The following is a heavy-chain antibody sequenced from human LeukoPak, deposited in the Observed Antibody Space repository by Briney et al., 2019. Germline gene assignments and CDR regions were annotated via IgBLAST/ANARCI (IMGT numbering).Heavy chain of an antibody. Sequence: ASVKVSRKPSVYTLTGYYIHWGRPAPRQGVGRVWGMTLAIGGTTYAQTFQGRLTMTSDTSITRAYMVLSGFRSGETAIYYCAGDRLRVAATNSHHWGQGTLVTVSS. J-gene: IGHJ5*02. D-gene: IGHD2-15*01. V-gene: IGHV1-2*02. CDR2: MTLAIGGT. CDR1: VYTLTGYY. CDR3: AGDRLRVAATNSHH.